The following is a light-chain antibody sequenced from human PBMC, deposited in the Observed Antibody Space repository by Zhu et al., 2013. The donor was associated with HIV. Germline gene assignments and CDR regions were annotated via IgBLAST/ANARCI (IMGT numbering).Light chain of an antibody. CDR2: GAS. CDR1: QSVGSTF. J-gene: IGKJ4*01. CDR3: QQYGSSRLT. V-gene: IGKV3-20*01. Sequence: DIVLTQSPGTLSLSPGERATLSCGASQSVGSTFLAWYQQKPGQAPRLLIYGASSRATGIPDRFSGSGSGTDFTLTISRLEPEDFTVYYCQQYGSSRLTFGGGTKVEIK.